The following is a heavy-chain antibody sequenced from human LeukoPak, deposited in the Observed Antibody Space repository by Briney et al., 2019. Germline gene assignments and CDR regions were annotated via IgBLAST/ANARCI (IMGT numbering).Heavy chain of an antibody. Sequence: GGSLRLSCTASGFTFSSYAMSWVRQAPGKGLEWVSGISGSGGSIYYADSVKGRFTISRDNSKNTLYLQMNSLRAEDTAVYYCAKDPREVGGSSPRRGWFDPWGQGTLVTVSS. CDR2: ISGSGGSI. V-gene: IGHV3-23*01. CDR1: GFTFSSYA. CDR3: AKDPREVGGSSPRRGWFDP. D-gene: IGHD6-13*01. J-gene: IGHJ5*02.